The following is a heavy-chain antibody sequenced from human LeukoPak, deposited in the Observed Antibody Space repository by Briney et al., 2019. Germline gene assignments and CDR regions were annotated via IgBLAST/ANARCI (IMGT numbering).Heavy chain of an antibody. CDR1: GGSFSGYY. CDR3: ASPTNWFDP. CDR2: INHSGST. V-gene: IGHV4-34*01. Sequence: SETLSLTCAVYGGSFSGYYWSWIRQPPGKGLECIGEINHSGSTNYNPSLKSRVTISVDTSKNQFSLKLSSVTAADTAVYYCASPTNWFDPWGQGTLVTVSS. J-gene: IGHJ5*02.